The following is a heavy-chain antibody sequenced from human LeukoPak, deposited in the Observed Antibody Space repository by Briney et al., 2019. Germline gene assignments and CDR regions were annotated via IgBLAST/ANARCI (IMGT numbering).Heavy chain of an antibody. CDR3: ARRFVVMVATKRRAYFDS. Sequence: GSLRLSCTASGFTFSSYGMHWIRQPPGKGLEWIGEINHSGSTNYNPSLKSRVTISMDTSKNQFSLRLTSVTAADTAVYYCARRFVVMVATKRRAYFDSWGQGTLVTVSS. J-gene: IGHJ4*02. CDR1: GFTFSSYG. V-gene: IGHV4-34*01. CDR2: INHSGST. D-gene: IGHD2-21*01.